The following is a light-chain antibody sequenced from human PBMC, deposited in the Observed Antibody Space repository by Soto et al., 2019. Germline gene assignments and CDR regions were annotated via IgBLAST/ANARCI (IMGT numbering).Light chain of an antibody. J-gene: IGLJ3*02. Sequence: QSVLTQPASVSGSPGQSITISCTGTSSDVGGYNYVSWYHQHPGKAPKLMIYEVTNRPSGVSNRFSGSRSGNTASLTISGLQAEDEAYYYCNAYTTSNTWVFGGGTKVTVL. V-gene: IGLV2-14*01. CDR3: NAYTTSNTWV. CDR1: SSDVGGYNY. CDR2: EVT.